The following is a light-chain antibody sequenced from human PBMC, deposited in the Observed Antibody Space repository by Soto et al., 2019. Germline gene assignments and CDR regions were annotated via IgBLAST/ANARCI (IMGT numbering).Light chain of an antibody. CDR3: SSYTGSSTLD. CDR1: SSDVGGYNY. V-gene: IGLV2-14*01. Sequence: QPVLTQPASVSGSPGQSITISCTGTSSDVGGYNYVSWYQQHPGKAPKLMIYEVSNRPSGVSNRFSGSKSGNTASLTISGLQADDEADYYCSSYTGSSTLDFGTGTKVT. J-gene: IGLJ1*01. CDR2: EVS.